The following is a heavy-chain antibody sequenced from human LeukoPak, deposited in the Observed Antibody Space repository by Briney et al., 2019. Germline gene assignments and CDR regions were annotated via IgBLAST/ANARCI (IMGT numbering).Heavy chain of an antibody. CDR2: INPNSGGT. D-gene: IGHD1-26*01. J-gene: IGHJ3*02. CDR3: ARDRGRNRGGSYPAEAFDI. CDR1: GYTFTGYY. Sequence: GASVKVSCKASGYTFTGYYMHWVRQAPGQGLEWMGWINPNSGGTNYAQKFQGRVTMTRDTSISTAYMELSRLRSDDTAVYYCARDRGRNRGGSYPAEAFDIWGQGTMVTVSS. V-gene: IGHV1-2*02.